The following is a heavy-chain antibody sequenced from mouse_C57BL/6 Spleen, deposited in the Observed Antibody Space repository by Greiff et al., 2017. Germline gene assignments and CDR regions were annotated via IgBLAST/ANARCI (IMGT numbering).Heavy chain of an antibody. D-gene: IGHD3-2*02. V-gene: IGHV1-22*01. CDR2: IIPNNGGT. CDR3: ARRVDSSGYPWFAY. CDR1: GYTFTDYN. Sequence: EVQLQQSGPELVKPGASVKMSCKASGYTFTDYNMHWVKQSHGKSLEWIGDIIPNNGGTSYNQKFKGKATLTVNKSSSTAYMELRSLTSEDSAVYYCARRVDSSGYPWFAYWGQGTLVTVSA. J-gene: IGHJ3*01.